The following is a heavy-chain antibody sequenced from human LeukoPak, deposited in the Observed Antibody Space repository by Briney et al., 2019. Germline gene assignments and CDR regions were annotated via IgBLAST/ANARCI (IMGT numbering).Heavy chain of an antibody. D-gene: IGHD6-13*01. CDR1: GGSINNYY. CDR2: IYYTGST. Sequence: SETLSLTCTVSGGSINNYYWNWIRQPPGKGLEWIGYIYYTGSTNYNPSLKSRVTMSVDTSKNQFSLNLKSVTPEDTAVYYCARNLIPEQLVLNFWGQGTLVTVSS. V-gene: IGHV4-59*01. CDR3: ARNLIPEQLVLNF. J-gene: IGHJ4*02.